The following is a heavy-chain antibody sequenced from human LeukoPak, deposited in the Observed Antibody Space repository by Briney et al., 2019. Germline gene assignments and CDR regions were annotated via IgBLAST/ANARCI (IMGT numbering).Heavy chain of an antibody. CDR1: GFPFCDYY. Sequence: GRTLRPSRAASGFPFCDYYMDWVRQSPGPQMESFGRTRNKVYNYTTEYAPSVKGRFTISRDDAKNSLYLQMNSLKSEDTGGYYWAGQDSGTKGSFDYWGQGTLVTVS. J-gene: IGHJ4*02. D-gene: IGHD5-12*01. V-gene: IGHV3-72*01. CDR2: TRNKVYNYTT. CDR3: AGQDSGTKGSFDY.